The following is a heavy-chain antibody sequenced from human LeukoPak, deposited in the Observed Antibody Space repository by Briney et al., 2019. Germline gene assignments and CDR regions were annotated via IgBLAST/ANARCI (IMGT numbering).Heavy chain of an antibody. CDR3: ARHLPVGSCYGMDV. Sequence: SGTLSLTCAVSGDSISDTHWWSWVRQPPGEGLEWIGEIYHSGSTNYSPSLKSRVTLSVDKSKNQFSLKLSSVTAADTAVYFCARHLPVGSCYGMDVWGTGTTVTVSS. CDR1: GDSISDTHW. CDR2: IYHSGST. D-gene: IGHD3-10*01. V-gene: IGHV4-4*02. J-gene: IGHJ6*04.